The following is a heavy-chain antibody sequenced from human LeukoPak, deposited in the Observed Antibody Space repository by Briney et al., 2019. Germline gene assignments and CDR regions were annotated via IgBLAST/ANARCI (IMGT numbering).Heavy chain of an antibody. D-gene: IGHD4-17*01. CDR3: ARSSDYGDYD. Sequence: PSQNLSLTCTVSGGSVNSGGYYWTWIRQHPGKGLEWLGYIYYSGRTYYNPSLKSRITLSLDTSKNQFSLNLTSVSAADTAFYFGARSSDYGDYDWGQGTLITVSS. CDR1: GGSVNSGGYY. V-gene: IGHV4-31*03. CDR2: IYYSGRT. J-gene: IGHJ4*02.